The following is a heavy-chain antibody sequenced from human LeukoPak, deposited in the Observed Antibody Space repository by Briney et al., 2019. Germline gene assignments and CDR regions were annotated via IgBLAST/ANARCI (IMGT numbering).Heavy chain of an antibody. CDR2: IYYTGST. J-gene: IGHJ4*02. D-gene: IGHD3-22*01. Sequence: SETLSLTCTVSGDSINSYYWTWIRQAPGKGLEWIGYIYYTGSTNYSPSLKSRVSISIDPSKNQFSLKLTSVTAADTAVYYCARVFSSGYFDYWGQGTLVTVSS. CDR1: GDSINSYY. V-gene: IGHV4-59*12. CDR3: ARVFSSGYFDY.